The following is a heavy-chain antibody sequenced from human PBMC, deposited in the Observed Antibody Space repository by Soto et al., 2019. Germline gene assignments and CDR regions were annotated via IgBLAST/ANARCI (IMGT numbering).Heavy chain of an antibody. V-gene: IGHV1-69*13. CDR1: GGTFSSYA. CDR2: IIPIFGTA. D-gene: IGHD5-18*01. CDR3: ARDWSGYSYGYFAY. J-gene: IGHJ4*02. Sequence: SVKVSCKASGGTFSSYAISWVRQAPGQGLEWMGGIIPIFGTANYAQKFQGRVTITADESTSTAYMELSSLRSEDTAVYYCARDWSGYSYGYFAYWGQGTLVTVSS.